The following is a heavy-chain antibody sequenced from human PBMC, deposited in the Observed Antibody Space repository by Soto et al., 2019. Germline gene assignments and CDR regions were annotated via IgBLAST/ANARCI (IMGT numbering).Heavy chain of an antibody. J-gene: IGHJ5*02. Sequence: SETLSLTCTVSGGSISSSSYYWGWIRQPPGKGLEWIGSIYYSGSTYYNPSLKSRVTISVDTSKNQFSLKLSSVTAADTAVYYCARGKYYDYIWGSYRLDPWGQGTLVTISS. D-gene: IGHD3-16*02. CDR1: GGSISSSSYY. CDR2: IYYSGST. CDR3: ARGKYYDYIWGSYRLDP. V-gene: IGHV4-39*07.